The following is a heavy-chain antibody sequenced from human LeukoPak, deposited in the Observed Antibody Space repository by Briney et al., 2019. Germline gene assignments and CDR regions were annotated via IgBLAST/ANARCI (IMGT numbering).Heavy chain of an antibody. Sequence: PGRSLRLSCAASGFTFSSYGMHWVRQAPGKGLEWVAVISYDGSNKYYADSVKGRFTISRDNSKNTLYLQMNSLRAEDTAVYYCARDLFAWGQGTLVTVSS. CDR1: GFTFSSYG. CDR3: ARDLFA. V-gene: IGHV3-30*03. J-gene: IGHJ5*02. CDR2: ISYDGSNK.